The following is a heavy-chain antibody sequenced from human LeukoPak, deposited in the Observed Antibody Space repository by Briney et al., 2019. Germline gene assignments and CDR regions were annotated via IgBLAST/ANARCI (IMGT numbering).Heavy chain of an antibody. J-gene: IGHJ4*02. CDR1: GTSISSSY. V-gene: IGHV4-59*12. CDR3: ARGRGAPRY. CDR2: IYYSGST. Sequence: SETLSLTCTFSGTSISSSYWSWIRQPPGRGLEWIAYIYYSGSTNYNPSLRSRVTISVDTSKNQFSLKLSSVTAADTAVYYCARGRGAPRYWGQGTLVTVSS. D-gene: IGHD3-10*01.